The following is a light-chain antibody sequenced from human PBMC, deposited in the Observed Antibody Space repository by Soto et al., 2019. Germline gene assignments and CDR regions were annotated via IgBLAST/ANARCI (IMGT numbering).Light chain of an antibody. CDR1: TGDVGGYNS. J-gene: IGLJ3*02. V-gene: IGLV2-14*03. CDR2: DVT. CDR3: SSYTRSSNLL. Sequence: QSALTQPASLSGSLGQSITISCTGATGDVGGYNSVSWYQQHPGKAPKLIIYDVTDRPSGISNRFSGSKSGNTDSLTISGLQAEDEAYYYCSSYTRSSNLLFGGGTKVTVL.